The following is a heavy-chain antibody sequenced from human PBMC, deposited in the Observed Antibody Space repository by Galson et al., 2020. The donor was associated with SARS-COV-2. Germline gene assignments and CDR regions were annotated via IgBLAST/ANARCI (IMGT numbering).Heavy chain of an antibody. CDR1: GFTFSSYS. V-gene: IGHV3-21*01. CDR2: ITTSSDYI. D-gene: IGHD2-15*01. J-gene: IGHJ4*02. Sequence: GESLKISCAASGFTFSSYSMNWVRQAPGKGLEWVSSITTSSDYIYYADSVKGRFTISRDNAKNSLYLQMNSLRAEDTAVYYCARIRCSAGSCHVDYWGQGTLVTVSS. CDR3: ARIRCSAGSCHVDY.